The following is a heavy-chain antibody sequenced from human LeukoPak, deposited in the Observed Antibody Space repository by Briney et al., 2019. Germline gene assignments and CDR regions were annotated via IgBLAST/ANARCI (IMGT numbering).Heavy chain of an antibody. J-gene: IGHJ6*02. CDR2: ISYDGSNN. D-gene: IGHD6-19*01. CDR1: GFIFSDYA. V-gene: IGHV3-30-3*01. CDR3: AKDRGVKGWFFDYYYYGMDV. Sequence: GGSLRLSCGASGFIFSDYAMHWVRQAPGKGLEWVAVISYDGSNNHYTDTVKGRFTISRDISTVTLYLQMNNLRTEDTAVYFCAKDRGVKGWFFDYYYYGMDVWGQGTTVIVSS.